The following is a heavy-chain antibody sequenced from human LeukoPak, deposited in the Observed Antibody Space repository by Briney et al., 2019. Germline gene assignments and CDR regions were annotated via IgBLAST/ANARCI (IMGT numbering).Heavy chain of an antibody. J-gene: IGHJ4*02. Sequence: PGGSLRLSCAASGFTFSSSAMSWVRQAPGKGPEWVSAISNNGGYTYYADSVQGRFTISRDNSKSTLCLQMNSLRAEDTAVYYCARSHGYNDNFDYWGQETLVTVSS. CDR1: GFTFSSSA. D-gene: IGHD5-24*01. CDR2: ISNNGGYT. V-gene: IGHV3-23*01. CDR3: ARSHGYNDNFDY.